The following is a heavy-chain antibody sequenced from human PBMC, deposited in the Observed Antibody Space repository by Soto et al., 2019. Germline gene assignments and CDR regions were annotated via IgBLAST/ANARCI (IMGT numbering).Heavy chain of an antibody. Sequence: EVQLVESGGGLVQPGGSLRLSCAASGFTFSSYSMNWVRQAPGKGLEWISYISRSSSTIYYADSVKGRFTISRDNAKNSLYLQMNGLKDEDTAVYYCASGAAPGLFDYWGQGTLVTVSS. CDR3: ASGAAPGLFDY. V-gene: IGHV3-48*02. CDR2: ISRSSSTI. D-gene: IGHD2-15*01. J-gene: IGHJ4*02. CDR1: GFTFSSYS.